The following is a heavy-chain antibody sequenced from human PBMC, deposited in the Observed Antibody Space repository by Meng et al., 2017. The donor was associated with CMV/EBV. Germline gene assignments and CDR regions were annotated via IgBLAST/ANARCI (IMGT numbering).Heavy chain of an antibody. D-gene: IGHD2-21*01. CDR2: IRYDGSNK. CDR3: AKDSNCGGDCYPDYYYGMDV. Sequence: GESLKISCAASGFTFSNAWMSWVRQAPGKGLEWVAFIRYDGSNKYYADSVKGRFTISRDNSKNTLYLQMNSLRAEDTAVYYCAKDSNCGGDCYPDYYYGMDVWGQGTTVTVSS. J-gene: IGHJ6*02. CDR1: GFTFSNAW. V-gene: IGHV3-30*02.